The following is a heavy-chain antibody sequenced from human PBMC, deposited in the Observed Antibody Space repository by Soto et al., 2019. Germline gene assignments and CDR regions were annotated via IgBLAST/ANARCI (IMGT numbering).Heavy chain of an antibody. D-gene: IGHD3-16*01. CDR1: GGSIRSCCYS. CDR3: ARERGLGLGLGNLEP. J-gene: IGHJ4*02. Sequence: LSLTXAFSGGSIRSCCYSWIWILQPPGKGLEWIGYIYHSGSTYYNPSLKSRVTISVDRSKNQFSLKLSSVTAADTAVYYCARERGLGLGLGNLEPWGQGTLVTVS. V-gene: IGHV4-30-2*01. CDR2: IYHSGST.